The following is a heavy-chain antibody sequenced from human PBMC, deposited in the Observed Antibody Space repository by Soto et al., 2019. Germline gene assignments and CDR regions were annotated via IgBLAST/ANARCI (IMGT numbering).Heavy chain of an antibody. CDR3: ARGLCLDYGGLSDS. V-gene: IGHV1-69*13. Sequence: SVKVSCKASGGTFSSYAISWVRQAPGQGLEWMGGIIPIFGTANYAQKFQGRVTITADESTSTAYMELSSLRSEDTAVYYCARGLCLDYGGLSDSWGQGTLVTVSS. J-gene: IGHJ4*02. CDR1: GGTFSSYA. CDR2: IIPIFGTA. D-gene: IGHD4-17*01.